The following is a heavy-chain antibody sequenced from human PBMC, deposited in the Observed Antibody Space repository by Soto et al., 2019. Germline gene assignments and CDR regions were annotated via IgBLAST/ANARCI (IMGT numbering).Heavy chain of an antibody. Sequence: ASVKVSCKASGGTFSSYTISWVRQAPGQGLEWMGRIIPILGIANYAQKFQGRVTITADKSTSTAYMELSSLRSEDTAVYYCARADQLDCSGGSCYAIFDYWGQGTLVTVSS. CDR2: IIPILGIA. CDR1: GGTFSSYT. CDR3: ARADQLDCSGGSCYAIFDY. J-gene: IGHJ4*02. D-gene: IGHD2-15*01. V-gene: IGHV1-69*02.